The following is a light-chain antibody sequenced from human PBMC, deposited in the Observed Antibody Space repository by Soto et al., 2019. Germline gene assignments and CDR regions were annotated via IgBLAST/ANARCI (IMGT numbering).Light chain of an antibody. CDR2: GAS. J-gene: IGKJ1*01. CDR3: QEYVGWT. Sequence: EIVLTQSPGTLYLSPGERATLSCRTSHSVGSSHLAWYQQKPGQAPRLLIYGASSRATGVPDRFSGSGSGTDFTLTISRLEAEVSAVYYCQEYVGWTFGQGTKVEIK. CDR1: HSVGSSH. V-gene: IGKV3-20*01.